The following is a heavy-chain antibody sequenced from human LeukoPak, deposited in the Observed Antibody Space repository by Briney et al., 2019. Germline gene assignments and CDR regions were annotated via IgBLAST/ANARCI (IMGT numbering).Heavy chain of an antibody. CDR3: ARDLYYDSSGYYHYNDY. Sequence: SGTLSLTCAVSGGSISSSNWWSWVRQPPGKGLEWIGEIYHSGSTYYNPSLKSRVTISVDTSKNQFSLKLSSVTAADTAVYYCARDLYYDSSGYYHYNDYWGQGTLVTVSS. J-gene: IGHJ4*02. V-gene: IGHV4-4*02. D-gene: IGHD3-22*01. CDR1: GGSISSSNW. CDR2: IYHSGST.